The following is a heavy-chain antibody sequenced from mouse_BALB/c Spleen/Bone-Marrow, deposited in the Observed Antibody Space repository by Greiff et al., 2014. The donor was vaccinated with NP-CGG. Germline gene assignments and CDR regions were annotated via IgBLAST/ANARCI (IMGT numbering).Heavy chain of an antibody. Sequence: EVQLQQSGPELVKPGASVKIPCKTSGYTFTEYTMHWVKQSHGKSLEWIGGVNPNNGGTIYNQKFKGKATLTVDKSSSTAYMELRSLTSEDSAVYYCARKDYGYNYVMDYWGQGTSVTVSS. CDR1: GYTFTEYT. V-gene: IGHV1-18*01. J-gene: IGHJ4*01. CDR3: ARKDYGYNYVMDY. D-gene: IGHD1-2*01. CDR2: VNPNNGGT.